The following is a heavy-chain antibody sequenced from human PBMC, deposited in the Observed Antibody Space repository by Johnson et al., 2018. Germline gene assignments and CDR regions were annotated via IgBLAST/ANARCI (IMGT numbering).Heavy chain of an antibody. CDR3: ARGETYYYDSSGRRGAFDI. CDR2: INSDGSST. Sequence: VQLKESGGGLVQPGGSLRLSCAASGFTFSSYWMHWVRQAPGKGLVWVSRINSDGSSTSYADSVKGRFPIPRDNAKNTLYLQMNSLRVEDTTVYYWARGETYYYDSSGRRGAFDIWGRGTMVTVSS. D-gene: IGHD3-22*01. V-gene: IGHV3-74*01. J-gene: IGHJ3*02. CDR1: GFTFSSYW.